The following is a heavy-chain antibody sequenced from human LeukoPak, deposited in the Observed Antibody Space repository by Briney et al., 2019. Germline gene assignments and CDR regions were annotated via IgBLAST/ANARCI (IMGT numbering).Heavy chain of an antibody. D-gene: IGHD2-2*01. CDR1: GGSISSGGYY. Sequence: PSQTLSLTCTVSGGSISSGGYYWSWIRQHPGKGLEWIGYIYYSGSTYYNPSLKSRVTISVDTSKNQFSLKLSSVTAADTAVYYCARHIGYCSTTTCQPGFHPWGQGTLVTVSS. CDR2: IYYSGST. V-gene: IGHV4-31*03. J-gene: IGHJ5*02. CDR3: ARHIGYCSTTTCQPGFHP.